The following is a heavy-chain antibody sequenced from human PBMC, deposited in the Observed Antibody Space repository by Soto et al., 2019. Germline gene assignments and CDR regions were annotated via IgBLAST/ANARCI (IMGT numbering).Heavy chain of an antibody. D-gene: IGHD2-21*01. V-gene: IGHV4-4*02. CDR3: ASRLWYFDN. Sequence: QVHLQESGPGLVKPSGTLSLTCAVSGGSIRNNNWWTWVRQPPGKGLEWIGEMYYSGSTNYNPSPESRVTISLDKSKNEFSLKLNSVTAADTAVYYCASRLWYFDNWGQGTLVTVSS. J-gene: IGHJ4*02. CDR2: MYYSGST. CDR1: GGSIRNNNW.